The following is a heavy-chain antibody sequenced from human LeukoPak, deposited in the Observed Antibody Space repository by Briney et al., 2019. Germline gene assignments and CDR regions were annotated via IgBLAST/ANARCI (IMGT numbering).Heavy chain of an antibody. CDR1: GFTFSSYA. D-gene: IGHD3-22*01. J-gene: IGHJ4*02. Sequence: GGSLRLSCAASGFTFSSYAMSWVRQAPGKGLEWVSGISSSGGSTVYADSVKGRFTISRDNFRNTVFLQMNSLRAEDTAVYYCAKDPTHYRVWDYYETIGLSYWGQGTLVTVSS. CDR3: AKDPTHYRVWDYYETIGLSY. V-gene: IGHV3-23*01. CDR2: ISSSGGST.